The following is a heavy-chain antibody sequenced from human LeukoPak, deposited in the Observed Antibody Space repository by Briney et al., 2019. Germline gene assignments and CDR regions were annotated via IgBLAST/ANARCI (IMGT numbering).Heavy chain of an antibody. V-gene: IGHV4-59*08. CDR3: ESHYGNDGYYYAHFDY. CDR2: IYYMST. J-gene: IGHJ4*02. D-gene: IGHD3-22*01. CDR1: GGSISSYY. Sequence: SETLSLTRTVSGGSISSYYWSWIRQPPGKGLEWSGYIYYMSTNYDPARKSRVSISIDTSNKQLSLKLSSVTAADTAVSYCESHYGNDGYYYAHFDYWGQGTLVTVSS.